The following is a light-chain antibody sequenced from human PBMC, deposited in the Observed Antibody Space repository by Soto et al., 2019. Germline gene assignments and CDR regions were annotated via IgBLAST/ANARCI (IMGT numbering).Light chain of an antibody. J-gene: IGLJ3*02. CDR3: YSAADNIWV. CDR1: VLAKNY. CDR2: KDN. V-gene: IGLV3-27*01. Sequence: SYELTQPSSVSVSPGQTARITCSGDVLAKNYVRWFQQKPGQAPVVVIFKDNKRPSGIPERFSGSSSGTTVTLTIRGAQGEDEADYYCYSAADNIWVFGGGTQLTVL.